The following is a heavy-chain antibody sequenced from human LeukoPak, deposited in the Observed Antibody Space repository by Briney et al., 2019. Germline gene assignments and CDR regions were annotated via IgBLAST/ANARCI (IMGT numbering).Heavy chain of an antibody. D-gene: IGHD3-22*01. CDR2: ISWNSGSI. Sequence: GGSLRLSCAASGFTFDDYAMHWVRHAPGKGLEWVSGISWNSGSIGYADSVKGRFTISRDNAKNSLYLQMNSLRAEDTALYYCAKDTGDSSGYYDNYYYYGMDVWGQGTTVTVSS. J-gene: IGHJ6*02. CDR3: AKDTGDSSGYYDNYYYYGMDV. CDR1: GFTFDDYA. V-gene: IGHV3-9*01.